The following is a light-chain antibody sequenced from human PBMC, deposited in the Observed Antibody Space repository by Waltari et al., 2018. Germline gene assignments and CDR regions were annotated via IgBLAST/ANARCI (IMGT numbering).Light chain of an antibody. CDR3: SSYTRRTSVV. Sequence: QSALTQPASVSGSPGQSITISCPGTSSDIGSYNYVSWYQPHPGEAPKLLIYEVTNRPSGVSNRFSGSQSGNTASLTISGLQAEDEADYYCSSYTRRTSVVFGGGTKLTVL. CDR1: SSDIGSYNY. V-gene: IGLV2-14*01. J-gene: IGLJ2*01. CDR2: EVT.